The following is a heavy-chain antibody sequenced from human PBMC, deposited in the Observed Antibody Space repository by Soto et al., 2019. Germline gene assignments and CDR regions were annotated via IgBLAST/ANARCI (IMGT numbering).Heavy chain of an antibody. V-gene: IGHV3-9*01. CDR2: ISWDSGSI. CDR1: GFTFDDYA. D-gene: IGHD3-22*01. J-gene: IGHJ4*02. CDR3: AKDLRHYYDSSALAY. Sequence: EVQLVESGGGLVQPGRSLRLSCAASGFTFDDYAVHWVRQAPGKGLEWVSGISWDSGSIGYADSVKGRFTISRDNAKNSMYLQMNSLRAEDTALYYCAKDLRHYYDSSALAYWGQGTLVTVSS.